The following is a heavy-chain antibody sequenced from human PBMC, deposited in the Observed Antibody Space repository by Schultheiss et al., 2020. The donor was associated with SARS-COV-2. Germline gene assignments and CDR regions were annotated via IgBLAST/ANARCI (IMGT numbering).Heavy chain of an antibody. Sequence: SETLSLTCTVSGGSVSSGSYYWSWIRQPPGKGLEWIGYIYYSGSTNYNPSLKSRVTISVDTSKNQFSLKLSSVTAADTAVYYCARGLKGWNYMDVWGKGTTVTVSS. CDR1: GGSVSSGSYY. D-gene: IGHD2-15*01. CDR3: ARGLKGWNYMDV. CDR2: IYYSGST. J-gene: IGHJ6*03. V-gene: IGHV4-61*01.